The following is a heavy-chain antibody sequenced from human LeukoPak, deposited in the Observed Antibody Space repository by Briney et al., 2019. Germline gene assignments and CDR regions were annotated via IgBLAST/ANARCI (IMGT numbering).Heavy chain of an antibody. J-gene: IGHJ5*02. Sequence: GASVKVSCKASGGTFSSYAISWVRQAPGQGLEWMGGIIPIFGTANYAQKFQGRVTITTDESTSTAYMELSSLRPEDTAVYYCARDLLGYCSSTSCRGTNWFDPWGQGTLVTVSS. V-gene: IGHV1-69*05. CDR2: IIPIFGTA. CDR3: ARDLLGYCSSTSCRGTNWFDP. D-gene: IGHD2-2*01. CDR1: GGTFSSYA.